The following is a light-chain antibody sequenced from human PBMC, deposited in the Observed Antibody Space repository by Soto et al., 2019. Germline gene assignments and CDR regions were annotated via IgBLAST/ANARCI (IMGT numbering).Light chain of an antibody. Sequence: EIVLTHSTSTLSLSPGERATLSCRASQSVSSYLAWYQQKPGQAPRLLIYGASNRATGIPARFSGSGSGRDFTLTISSLEPEDFAVYYCQQRSNWPPTFGQGTRLEIK. CDR1: QSVSSY. V-gene: IGKV3-11*02. CDR3: QQRSNWPPT. CDR2: GAS. J-gene: IGKJ5*01.